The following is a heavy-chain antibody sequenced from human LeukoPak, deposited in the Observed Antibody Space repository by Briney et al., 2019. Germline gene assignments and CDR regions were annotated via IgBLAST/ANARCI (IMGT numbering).Heavy chain of an antibody. CDR2: IYYNGDT. J-gene: IGHJ4*02. D-gene: IGHD5-18*01. Sequence: SETLSLTCTVSGGSVSNSLYYWSWIRQPPGKGLEWIGYIYYNGDTNYNPSLKSRVIISIDTSSNQFSLRLNSMTAADTAVYYCARVLXAASXXSYDXXXQGSLVTVSS. V-gene: IGHV4-61*01. CDR3: ARVLXAASXXSYDX. CDR1: GGSVSNSLYY.